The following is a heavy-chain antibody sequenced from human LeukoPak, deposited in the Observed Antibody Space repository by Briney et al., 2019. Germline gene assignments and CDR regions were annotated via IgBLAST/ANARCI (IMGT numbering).Heavy chain of an antibody. CDR3: AKDGIGRDIVATIRAADY. Sequence: GRSLRLSCAASGFTFSSYGMHWVRQAPGKGLEWVAVISYDGSNKYYADSVKGRFTISRDNSKNTLYLQMNGLRAEDTAVYYCAKDGIGRDIVATIRAADYWGQGTLVTVSS. D-gene: IGHD5-12*01. J-gene: IGHJ4*02. CDR1: GFTFSSYG. V-gene: IGHV3-30*18. CDR2: ISYDGSNK.